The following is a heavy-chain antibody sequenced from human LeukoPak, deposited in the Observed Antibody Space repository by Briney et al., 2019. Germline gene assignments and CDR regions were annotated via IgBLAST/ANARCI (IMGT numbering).Heavy chain of an antibody. CDR1: GYSISRGSY. Sequence: SETLSLTCAVSGYSISRGSYWGWIRQPPGKGLEWIGSVYHSGSAYYNPSLKSRVTISVDTSKNQFSLKLTSVTAADTALYYSAVGLHSSQFAFDIWGQETMVTVSS. CDR2: VYHSGSA. J-gene: IGHJ3*02. CDR3: AVGLHSSQFAFDI. V-gene: IGHV4-38-2*01. D-gene: IGHD5-24*01.